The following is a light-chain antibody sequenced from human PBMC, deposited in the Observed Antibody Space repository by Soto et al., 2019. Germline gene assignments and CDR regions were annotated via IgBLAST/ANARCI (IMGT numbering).Light chain of an antibody. CDR1: SSDVGGYNY. J-gene: IGLJ1*01. CDR2: DVT. Sequence: QSALTQPRSVSGSPGQSVTISCTGTSSDVGGYNYVSWHQQHPGKAPKLMIYDVTKRPSGVPNRFSGSKSGNTASLPISGLQAEDEADYYCCSYAGSYTFVFGTGTKVTVL. CDR3: CSYAGSYTFV. V-gene: IGLV2-11*01.